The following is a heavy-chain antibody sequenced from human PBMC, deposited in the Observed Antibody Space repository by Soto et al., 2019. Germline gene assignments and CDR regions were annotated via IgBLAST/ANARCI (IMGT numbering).Heavy chain of an antibody. D-gene: IGHD6-6*01. Sequence: PGGSLSLSCAASGFTFSSYAMSWVRQAPGKGLEWVSAISGSGGSTYYADSVKGRFTISRDNSKNTLYLQMNSLRAEDTAVYYCAKRIAARPVGYFDYWGQGTLVTVSS. CDR2: ISGSGGST. V-gene: IGHV3-23*01. CDR1: GFTFSSYA. CDR3: AKRIAARPVGYFDY. J-gene: IGHJ4*02.